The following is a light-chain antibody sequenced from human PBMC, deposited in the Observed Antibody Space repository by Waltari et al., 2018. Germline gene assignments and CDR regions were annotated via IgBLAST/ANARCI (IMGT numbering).Light chain of an antibody. CDR1: PTVLYDSNNRNY. J-gene: IGKJ2*01. CDR2: WAS. CDR3: QQYYSSPYT. Sequence: DFVMTQSPASLALSLGERATIHFTTSPTVLYDSNNRNYLTWYQQKPGQPPNLLFYWASTRESGVPDRFSASGSGTDFTLTISRLQPEDVAIYYCQQYYSSPYTFGQGTRLEIK. V-gene: IGKV4-1*01.